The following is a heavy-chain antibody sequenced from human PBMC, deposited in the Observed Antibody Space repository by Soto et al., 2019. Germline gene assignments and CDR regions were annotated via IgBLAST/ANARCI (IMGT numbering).Heavy chain of an antibody. Sequence: GESLKISCKGSGYNFATHWIAWVRPMSGKGLEWVGSIKPGDAYTRYSSSFQGQDTISADQSFSTAYLQWSSLMASDTATYFCARLELSGLDNWGQGTPGTVSS. J-gene: IGHJ4*01. CDR1: GYNFATHW. V-gene: IGHV5-51*01. CDR3: ARLELSGLDN. CDR2: IKPGDAYT. D-gene: IGHD1-1*01.